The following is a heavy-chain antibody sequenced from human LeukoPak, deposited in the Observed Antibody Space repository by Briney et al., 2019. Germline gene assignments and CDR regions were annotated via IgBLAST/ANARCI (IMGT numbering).Heavy chain of an antibody. V-gene: IGHV1-46*01. CDR1: GYIFTSYY. D-gene: IGHD3-10*01. J-gene: IGHJ6*02. CDR3: AGEFPGERYYYGMDV. Sequence: GASVKVSCKASGYIFTSYYMHWVRQAPGQGLEWMGIINPSGGSTSYAQKFQGRVTMTRDTSTSTVYMELSSLRSEDTAVYYCAGEFPGERYYYGMDVWGQGTTVTVSS. CDR2: INPSGGST.